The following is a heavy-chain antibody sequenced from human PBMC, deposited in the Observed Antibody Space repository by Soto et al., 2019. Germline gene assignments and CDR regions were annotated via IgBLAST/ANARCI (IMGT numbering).Heavy chain of an antibody. Sequence: QVQLQESGPGLVKPSGTLSLTCAVSGDSINTTDWWNWVRQAPGKGLEWIGEIYHGGNINYNPSLKSRVPISMDKSKNQIPLNLFSVTAADTAVYYCASDHSYSGNWAFDYWGQGALVTVSS. V-gene: IGHV4-4*02. CDR1: GDSINTTDW. CDR2: IYHGGNI. J-gene: IGHJ4*02. CDR3: ASDHSYSGNWAFDY. D-gene: IGHD5-12*01.